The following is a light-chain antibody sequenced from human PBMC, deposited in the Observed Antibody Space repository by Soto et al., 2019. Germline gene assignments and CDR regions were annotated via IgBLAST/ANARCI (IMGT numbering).Light chain of an antibody. Sequence: DIQMTQSPSSLSASVGDRVTITCRASQSIRNYVNWYQQKPGKARKFLIYVASTLQSGVPSRFTGSGSGTDFTLTISSLHPEDFATYYCQQGYGTPYSFGPGTKLEIK. CDR3: QQGYGTPYS. CDR1: QSIRNY. V-gene: IGKV1-39*01. J-gene: IGKJ2*01. CDR2: VAS.